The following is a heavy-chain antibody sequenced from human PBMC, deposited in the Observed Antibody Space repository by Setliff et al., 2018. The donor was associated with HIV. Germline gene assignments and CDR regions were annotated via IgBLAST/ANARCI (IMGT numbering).Heavy chain of an antibody. CDR2: ISDSGTT. Sequence: SETLSLTCTVSGGSISPYYWGWIRQPPGKGLEWIAWISDSGTTNYNPSLKSRVTISVDTPKNQFSLNLTSVTATDTAVYYCASRPYSYDYSGRVFDFWGQGALVTVSS. V-gene: IGHV4-59*08. D-gene: IGHD3-22*01. J-gene: IGHJ4*02. CDR3: ASRPYSYDYSGRVFDF. CDR1: GGSISPYY.